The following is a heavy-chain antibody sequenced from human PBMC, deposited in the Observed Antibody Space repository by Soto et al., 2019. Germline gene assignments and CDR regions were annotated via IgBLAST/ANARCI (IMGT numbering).Heavy chain of an antibody. CDR2: IIPIFGTA. D-gene: IGHD2-21*02. Sequence: QVQLVQSGAEVKKPGSSVKVSCKASGGTFSSYAISWVRQAPGQGLEWMGGIIPIFGTANYAQKFQGRVTITAEESKSTAYMERSSLRSEDSAVYYCARSYCGGDCYSYYFDYWGQGTLVTVSS. CDR3: ARSYCGGDCYSYYFDY. J-gene: IGHJ4*02. V-gene: IGHV1-69*12. CDR1: GGTFSSYA.